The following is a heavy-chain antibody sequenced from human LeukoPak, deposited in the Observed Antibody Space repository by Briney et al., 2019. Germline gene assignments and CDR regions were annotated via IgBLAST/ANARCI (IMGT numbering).Heavy chain of an antibody. CDR3: ARDRSIVGAFDI. V-gene: IGHV3-53*01. Sequence: PGGSLRLSCAASWFTVNNKYMNWVRQAPGKGLEWVSVIYSGGSTYYADSVKGRFTISRDNSKNTLYLQMNSLRAEDTAVYYCARDRSIVGAFDIWGQGTMVTVSS. CDR1: WFTVNNKY. J-gene: IGHJ3*02. CDR2: IYSGGST. D-gene: IGHD1-26*01.